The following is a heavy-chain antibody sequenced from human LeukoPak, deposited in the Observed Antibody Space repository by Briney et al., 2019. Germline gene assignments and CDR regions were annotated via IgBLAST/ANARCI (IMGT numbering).Heavy chain of an antibody. CDR3: ARGPPDDSSGYCPLGY. V-gene: IGHV4-34*01. CDR2: INHSGST. CDR1: GGSFSGYY. J-gene: IGHJ4*02. Sequence: PSETLPLTCAVYGGSFSGYYWSWIRQPPGKGLEWIGEINHSGSTNYNPSLKSRVTISVDTSKNQFSLKLSSVTAADTAVYYCARGPPDDSSGYCPLGYWGQGTLVTVSS. D-gene: IGHD3-22*01.